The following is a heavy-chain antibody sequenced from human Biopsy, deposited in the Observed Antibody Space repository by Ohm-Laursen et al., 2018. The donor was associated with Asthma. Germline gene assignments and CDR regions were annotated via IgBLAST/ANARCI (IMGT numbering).Heavy chain of an antibody. D-gene: IGHD3-22*01. CDR3: ARGDSSNWSHYYFDY. CDR2: IYSGGTS. CDR1: GVSLSSFG. V-gene: IGHV3-53*01. J-gene: IGHJ4*02. Sequence: SLRLSCSASGVSLSSFGMNWVRQAPGKGLEWVSVIYSGGTSHTADSVRGRFTISRDYSKNTLYLQMHSLRAEDTAVYYCARGDSSNWSHYYFDYWGQGTLVTVSS.